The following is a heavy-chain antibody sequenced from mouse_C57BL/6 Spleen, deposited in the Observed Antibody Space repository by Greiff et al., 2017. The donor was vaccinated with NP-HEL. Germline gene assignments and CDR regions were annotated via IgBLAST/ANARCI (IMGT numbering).Heavy chain of an antibody. J-gene: IGHJ2*01. CDR1: GYTFTDYN. D-gene: IGHD4-1*01. CDR3: AKGPNCDFDY. V-gene: IGHV1-22*01. CDR2: INPNNGGT. Sequence: EVQLQQSGPELVKPGASVKMSCKASGYTFTDYNMHWVKQSHGKSLEWIGYINPNNGGTSYNQKFKGKATLTVNKSSSTAYMELRSLTSEDSAVYYCAKGPNCDFDYWGQGTTLTVSS.